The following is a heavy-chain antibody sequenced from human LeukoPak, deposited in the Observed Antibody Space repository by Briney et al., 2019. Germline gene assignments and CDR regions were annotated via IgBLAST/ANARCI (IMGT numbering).Heavy chain of an antibody. Sequence: SETLSLTCTVSGYSITSGYYWAWIRQSPGKGLEWIGSIYHSGNTYYNPSLRSRVIILVDTSKNQFSLQLGSVTPTDTAVYYCARAGYCSGVSCYSAVPGKYWGQGALVTVSS. CDR3: ARAGYCSGVSCYSAVPGKY. V-gene: IGHV4-38-2*02. D-gene: IGHD2-15*01. CDR1: GYSITSGYY. CDR2: IYHSGNT. J-gene: IGHJ4*02.